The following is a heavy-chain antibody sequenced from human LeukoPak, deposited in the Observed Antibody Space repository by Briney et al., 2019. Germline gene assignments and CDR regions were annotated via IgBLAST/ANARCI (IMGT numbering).Heavy chain of an antibody. CDR2: INWNGGST. CDR1: GFTVSSNY. CDR3: ARRGGYGDSYWYFDL. V-gene: IGHV3-20*04. Sequence: GGSLRLSCAASGFTVSSNYMSWVRQAPGKGLEWVSRINWNGGSTSYADSVKGRFTISRDNAKNSLYLQMSSLRAEDTAVYYCARRGGYGDSYWYFDLWGRGTLVTVSS. D-gene: IGHD4-17*01. J-gene: IGHJ2*01.